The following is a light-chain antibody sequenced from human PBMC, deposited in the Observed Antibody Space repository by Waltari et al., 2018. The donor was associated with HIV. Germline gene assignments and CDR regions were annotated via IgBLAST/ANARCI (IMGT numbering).Light chain of an antibody. CDR3: QQYNNWPGIT. CDR1: QSINNN. CDR2: GAS. V-gene: IGKV3-15*01. J-gene: IGKJ3*01. Sequence: EILMTQSPATLSVSPGERATLSCRASQSINNNLVWYQQTPGQAPRLLIYGASTGATGVPARFSGSGSGTEFTLTISSLQSEDFAVYYCQQYNNWPGITFGPGTKVDIK.